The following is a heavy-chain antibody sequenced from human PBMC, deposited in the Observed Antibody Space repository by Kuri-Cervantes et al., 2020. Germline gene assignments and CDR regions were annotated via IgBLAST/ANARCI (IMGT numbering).Heavy chain of an antibody. Sequence: GGSLRLSCAASGLTFSSYGMHWVRQAPGKGLEWVAFIQHDGSNKYYADSVKGRFTIFRDNSKNTVSLQMDSLRAEDTAVYYCAKRDNNAYTYWGYWGQGTLVTVSS. CDR2: IQHDGSNK. J-gene: IGHJ4*02. V-gene: IGHV3-30*02. CDR3: AKRDNNAYTYWGY. CDR1: GLTFSSYG. D-gene: IGHD3-16*01.